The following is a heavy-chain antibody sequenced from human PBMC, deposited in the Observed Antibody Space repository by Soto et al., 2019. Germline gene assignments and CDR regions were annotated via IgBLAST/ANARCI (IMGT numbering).Heavy chain of an antibody. V-gene: IGHV2-5*01. J-gene: IGHJ5*02. D-gene: IGHD3-10*02. CDR2: IYWNDDK. Sequence: SGPTLVNPTQTLRLTCAFSGFSLSASGASVGWIRQPPGKALEWLAHIYWNDDKRYSPSLRSRLTISKDTSKSQVVLTFTNMDPADTGTYYCVHRLDVPGLAFDPWGQGTLVTVSS. CDR1: GFSLSASGAS. CDR3: VHRLDVPGLAFDP.